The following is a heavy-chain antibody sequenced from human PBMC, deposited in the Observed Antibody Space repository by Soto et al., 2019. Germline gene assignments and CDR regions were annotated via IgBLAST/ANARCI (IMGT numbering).Heavy chain of an antibody. J-gene: IGHJ4*02. CDR3: AKTLYYYDTSSYQ. CDR1: GFTFSSYA. D-gene: IGHD3-22*01. CDR2: ISGSGYST. V-gene: IGHV3-23*01. Sequence: EVQLLESGGGLVQPGGSLRLSCAASGFTFSSYAMRWVRQAPGKGLEWVSAISGSGYSTYYADSVKGRFTISRDNSKNTLYLQMNSLRAEDTAVYYCAKTLYYYDTSSYQWGQGTLVTVSS.